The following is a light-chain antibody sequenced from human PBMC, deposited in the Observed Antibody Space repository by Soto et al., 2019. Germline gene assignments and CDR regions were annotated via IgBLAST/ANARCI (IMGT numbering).Light chain of an antibody. J-gene: IGKJ1*01. Sequence: DIQMTQSPPSLSASVGDRVTITCRASQTISDYLHWYQQKPGKAPTLLIYGSSSLQTGVPPRFSGSGSGTEFTLTISSLQPEDFATYYCQQSYSIPWTFGQGTKVEIK. CDR3: QQSYSIPWT. CDR2: GSS. CDR1: QTISDY. V-gene: IGKV1-39*01.